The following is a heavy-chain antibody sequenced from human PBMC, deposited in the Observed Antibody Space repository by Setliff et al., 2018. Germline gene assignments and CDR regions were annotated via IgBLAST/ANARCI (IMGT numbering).Heavy chain of an antibody. CDR1: GGSISSGDHY. J-gene: IGHJ3*02. CDR3: ARDYYDSRGSYAFDI. V-gene: IGHV4-39*07. CDR2: INHSGST. D-gene: IGHD3-22*01. Sequence: SETLSLTCTVSGGSISSGDHYWSWVRQPPGKGLEWIGEINHSGSTNHNPSLKSRVTISVDTSKNQFSLNLSSVTAADTAMYYCARDYYDSRGSYAFDIWGQGTVVTVSS.